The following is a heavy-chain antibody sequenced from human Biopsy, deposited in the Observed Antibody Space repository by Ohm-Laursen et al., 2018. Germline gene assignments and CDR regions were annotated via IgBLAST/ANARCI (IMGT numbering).Heavy chain of an antibody. CDR1: GGSIGGSGDY. D-gene: IGHD4-23*01. V-gene: IGHV4-61*08. CDR3: ARGSNDSGGLYFPR. CDR2: ISDTGTT. J-gene: IGHJ4*02. Sequence: SDTLSLTCTVSGGSIGGSGDYWSWIRQPPGKGLEWIGYISDTGTTNYNPSLRGRVAMSVDTSKNQFSLQLTSVTAADTAVYYCARGSNDSGGLYFPRWGQGTLLTVSS.